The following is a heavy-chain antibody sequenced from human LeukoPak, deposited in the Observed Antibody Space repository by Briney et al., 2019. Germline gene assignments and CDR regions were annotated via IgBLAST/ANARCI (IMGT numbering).Heavy chain of an antibody. V-gene: IGHV4-34*01. J-gene: IGHJ4*02. D-gene: IGHD3-10*01. Sequence: PSETLSLTCAVYGGSFSGYYWSWIRQPPGKGLEWIGEINHSGSTNYNPSLKSRVTISVDTSKNQFSLKLSSVTAADTAVYYCARGGGWYYYGSGSYNFDYWGQGTLVTVSS. CDR2: INHSGST. CDR3: ARGGGWYYYGSGSYNFDY. CDR1: GGSFSGYY.